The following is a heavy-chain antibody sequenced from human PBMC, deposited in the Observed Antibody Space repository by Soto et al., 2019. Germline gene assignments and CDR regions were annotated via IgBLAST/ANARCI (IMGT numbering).Heavy chain of an antibody. V-gene: IGHV3-23*01. CDR3: ARDSPYSSGWYRDAFDI. J-gene: IGHJ3*02. Sequence: GGSLRLSCAASGFTFSSYAMSWVRQAPGKGLEWVSGIGDSSGDTYYADSVKGRFTISRDNAKNSLYLQMNSLRAEDTAVYYCARDSPYSSGWYRDAFDIWGQGTMVTVSS. CDR2: IGDSSGDT. CDR1: GFTFSSYA. D-gene: IGHD6-19*01.